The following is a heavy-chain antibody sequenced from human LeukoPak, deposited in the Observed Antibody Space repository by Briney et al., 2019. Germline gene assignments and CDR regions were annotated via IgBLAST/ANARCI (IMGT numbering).Heavy chain of an antibody. CDR3: AKDRYYYDSSGYSGDY. Sequence: GGTLRLSCAASGFTFRDYDMSWVRQAPGKGLEWVSVISSSGGSTYYADSVKGRFTISRDNSKNTLYLQMNSLRAEDTAVYYCAKDRYYYDSSGYSGDYWGQGTLVTVSS. V-gene: IGHV3-23*01. J-gene: IGHJ4*02. CDR2: ISSSGGST. D-gene: IGHD3-22*01. CDR1: GFTFRDYD.